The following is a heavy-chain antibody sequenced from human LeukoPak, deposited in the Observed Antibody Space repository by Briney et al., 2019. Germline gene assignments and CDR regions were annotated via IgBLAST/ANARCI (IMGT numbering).Heavy chain of an antibody. CDR3: ARIYYDSWSGYSWFDP. J-gene: IGHJ5*02. CDR2: IKHDGSEN. V-gene: IGHV3-7*01. Sequence: GGSLRLSCAASGFTFSSYWMTWVRQAPGKGLEWLASIKHDGSENYLVDSAKGRFTISRDNAQSSLFLQMNSLRVDDTAVYHCARIYYDSWSGYSWFDPWGQGILVTVSS. CDR1: GFTFSSYW. D-gene: IGHD3-3*01.